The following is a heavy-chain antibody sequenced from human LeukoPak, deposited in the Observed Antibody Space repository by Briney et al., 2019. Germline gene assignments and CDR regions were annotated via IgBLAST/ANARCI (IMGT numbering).Heavy chain of an antibody. V-gene: IGHV1-2*02. CDR1: GYTFTGYY. CDR2: INPNSGGT. CDR3: AREKGSSGSNWFDP. D-gene: IGHD3-22*01. J-gene: IGHJ5*02. Sequence: GASVKVSCKASGYTFTGYYMHWVRQAPGQGLEWMGWINPNSGGTNYALKFQGRVTMTGDTSISTAYMELSRLRSDDTAVYYCAREKGSSGSNWFDPWGQGTLVTVSS.